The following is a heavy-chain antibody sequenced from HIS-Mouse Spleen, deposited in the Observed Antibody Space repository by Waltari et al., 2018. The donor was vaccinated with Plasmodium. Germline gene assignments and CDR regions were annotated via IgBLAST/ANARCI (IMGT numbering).Heavy chain of an antibody. CDR1: GFTFSSYW. Sequence: EVQLVESGGGLVQPGGSLRLSCAASGFTFSSYWMHWVRQAPGKGLVWGSRSNRDGSSTRYADSVKGRFTISRDNAKNTRYLQMNSLRAEETAVYYCARTMAAAGTGDAFDMWGQGTMVTVSS. CDR2: SNRDGSST. J-gene: IGHJ3*02. D-gene: IGHD6-13*01. V-gene: IGHV3-74*01. CDR3: ARTMAAAGTGDAFDM.